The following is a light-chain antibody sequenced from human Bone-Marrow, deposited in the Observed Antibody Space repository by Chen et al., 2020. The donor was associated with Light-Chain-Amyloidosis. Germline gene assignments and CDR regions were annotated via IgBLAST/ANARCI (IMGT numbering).Light chain of an antibody. V-gene: IGKV3-15*01. J-gene: IGKJ2*01. Sequence: DIVMTQSPATLSVSPGERATLSCRASQNINSNLAWYQQKPGQAPRLLIYGASTRDTGIPARFSGRGSGTEVTLTISSLQSEDFAVYYCQQYNLWYTFGQGTKLEIK. CDR1: QNINSN. CDR2: GAS. CDR3: QQYNLWYT.